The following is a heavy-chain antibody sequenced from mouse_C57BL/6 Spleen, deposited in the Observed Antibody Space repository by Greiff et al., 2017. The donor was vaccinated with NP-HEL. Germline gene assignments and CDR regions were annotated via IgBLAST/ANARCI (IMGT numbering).Heavy chain of an antibody. CDR3: ARRANWERFAY. D-gene: IGHD4-1*01. CDR2: IYPRSGNT. Sequence: QVQLQQSGAELARPGASVKLSCKASGYTFTSYGISWVKQRTGQGLEWIGEIYPRSGNTYYNEKFKGKATLTADKSSSTAYMELRSLTSEDSAVYFCARRANWERFAYWGQGTLVTVSA. V-gene: IGHV1-81*01. J-gene: IGHJ3*01. CDR1: GYTFTSYG.